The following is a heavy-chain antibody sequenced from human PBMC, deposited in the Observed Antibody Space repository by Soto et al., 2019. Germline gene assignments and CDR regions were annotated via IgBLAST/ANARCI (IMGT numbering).Heavy chain of an antibody. V-gene: IGHV1-8*01. CDR3: ARDGSSTYYDFWSGLSGDNWFDP. D-gene: IGHD3-3*01. Sequence: ASVKVSCKASGYTFTSYDINWVRQATGQGLEWMGWMNPNSGNTGYAQKFQGRVTMTRNTSISTAYMELSSLRSEDTAVYYCARDGSSTYYDFWSGLSGDNWFDPWGQGTLVTVSS. J-gene: IGHJ5*02. CDR1: GYTFTSYD. CDR2: MNPNSGNT.